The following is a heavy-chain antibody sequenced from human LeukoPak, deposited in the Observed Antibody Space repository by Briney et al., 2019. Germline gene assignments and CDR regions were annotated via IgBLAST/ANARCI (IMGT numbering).Heavy chain of an antibody. Sequence: GAAVTVSFKASGYTFTDYYLHWVRQAPGQGVEWMGWINPNSGDTNYAQKFQGRVTMTRDTSISTAHMEMSRLRSDDTAVYYCARANFLYCSSTTCLFDYWGQGTLVTVSS. CDR2: INPNSGDT. J-gene: IGHJ4*02. D-gene: IGHD2-2*01. CDR1: GYTFTDYY. V-gene: IGHV1-2*02. CDR3: ARANFLYCSSTTCLFDY.